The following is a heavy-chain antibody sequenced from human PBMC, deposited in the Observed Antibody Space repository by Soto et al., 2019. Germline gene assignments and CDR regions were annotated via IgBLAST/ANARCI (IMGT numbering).Heavy chain of an antibody. CDR1: GGSISSGYYY. CDR3: ASSSLYGMDV. J-gene: IGHJ6*02. CDR2: IYYSGNT. Sequence: QVQLQESGPGLVKPSQTLSLTCSVSGGSISSGYYYWSWIRQPPGKGLEWIGNIYYSGNTYYNPSLKSRLSISIDPSNNQFSLKVGSVTAADTAVYYCASSSLYGMDVCGQGTTVTVAS. V-gene: IGHV4-30-4*01.